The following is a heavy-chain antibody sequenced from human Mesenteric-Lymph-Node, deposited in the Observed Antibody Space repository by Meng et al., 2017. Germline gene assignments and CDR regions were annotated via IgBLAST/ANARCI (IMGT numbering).Heavy chain of an antibody. Sequence: GESLKISCAASGFTFSSYDMHWVRQAPGKGLEWVTFIWYDGSNIYYADSVKGRFTISRDNSKNTLYLQMNSLRAEDTAVYYCARVIDGPDDFDIWGQGTMVTVSS. D-gene: IGHD5-24*01. J-gene: IGHJ3*02. CDR1: GFTFSSYD. CDR3: ARVIDGPDDFDI. CDR2: IWYDGSNI. V-gene: IGHV3-33*08.